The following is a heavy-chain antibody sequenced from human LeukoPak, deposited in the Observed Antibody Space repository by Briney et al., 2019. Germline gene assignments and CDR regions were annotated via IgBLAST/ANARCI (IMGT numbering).Heavy chain of an antibody. V-gene: IGHV1-2*02. Sequence: WASVKVSCKASGYTFTGYYMHWVRQAPGQGLEWMGWINPNSGGTNYAQKFQGRVTMTRDTSISTAYMELSRLRSDDTALYYCARDPSPSVLRFLEWANLYFDYWGQGILVTVSS. CDR1: GYTFTGYY. D-gene: IGHD3-3*01. CDR2: INPNSGGT. J-gene: IGHJ4*02. CDR3: ARDPSPSVLRFLEWANLYFDY.